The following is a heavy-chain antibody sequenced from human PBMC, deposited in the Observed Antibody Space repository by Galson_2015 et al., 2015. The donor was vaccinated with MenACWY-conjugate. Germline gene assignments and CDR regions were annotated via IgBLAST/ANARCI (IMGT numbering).Heavy chain of an antibody. CDR3: TTHKPDSWGGLLFHFYMDV. V-gene: IGHV3-15*01. J-gene: IGHJ6*03. Sequence: SLRLSCAGSASTFSNAYMSWVRQAPGKGLEWVGRIKSQKDGGKTDYAAPVKGRFTISRDDSKNTLYLQMNSLKIEDTAVYYCTTHKPDSWGGLLFHFYMDVWSKGTTVTVSS. D-gene: IGHD2-21*01. CDR1: ASTFSNAY. CDR2: IKSQKDGGKT.